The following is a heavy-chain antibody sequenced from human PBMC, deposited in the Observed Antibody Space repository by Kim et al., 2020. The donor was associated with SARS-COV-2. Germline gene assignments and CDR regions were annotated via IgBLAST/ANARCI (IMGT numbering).Heavy chain of an antibody. CDR2: IKSNTNGETT. D-gene: IGHD3-10*01. Sequence: GGSLRLSCAASGFTFNKYWMKWVRQPPGKGLECVGRIKSNTNGETTDYAAPVQYRFIISSYDSKNTLYLQMNSLRTEDSGVYYCTTDPVARPSGEFFFDYWGRGILVTVSS. V-gene: IGHV3-15*01. CDR3: TTDPVARPSGEFFFDY. J-gene: IGHJ4*02. CDR1: GFTFNKYW.